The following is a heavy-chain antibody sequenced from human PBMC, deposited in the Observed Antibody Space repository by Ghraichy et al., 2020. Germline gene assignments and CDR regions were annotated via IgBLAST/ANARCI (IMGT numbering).Heavy chain of an antibody. J-gene: IGHJ5*02. CDR1: GGSISSYY. D-gene: IGHD6-19*01. CDR2: IYYSGST. V-gene: IGHV4-59*01. CDR3: ARDFGRAVAGHNWFDP. Sequence: SETLSLTCTVSGGSISSYYWSWIRQPPGKGLEWIGYIYYSGSTNYNPSLKSRVTISVDTSTNQFSLKLSSVTAADTAVDYCARDFGRAVAGHNWFDPWGPGTRVTVSS.